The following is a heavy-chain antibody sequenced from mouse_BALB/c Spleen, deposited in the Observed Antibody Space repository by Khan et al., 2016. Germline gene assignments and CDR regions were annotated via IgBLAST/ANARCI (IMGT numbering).Heavy chain of an antibody. Sequence: QVQLQQSGAELMKPGASVKISCKATGYTFSRYWIEWVKERPGHGLEWIGEILPGSGSTDYNEKFKGKATFTAETSSNTAYIKLSGLTSEDSAVYYCARGAYWGQGTLVTVSA. J-gene: IGHJ3*01. CDR3: ARGAY. CDR2: ILPGSGST. V-gene: IGHV1-9*01. CDR1: GYTFSRYW.